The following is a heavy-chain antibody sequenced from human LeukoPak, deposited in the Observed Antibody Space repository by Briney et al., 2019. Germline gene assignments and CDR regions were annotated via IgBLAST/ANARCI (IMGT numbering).Heavy chain of an antibody. CDR2: TNHVGST. CDR1: GGSISSHY. J-gene: IGHJ4*02. Sequence: SETLSLTCTVSGGSISSHYWSWIRQPPGKGLQWVGYTNHVGSTDYNPSLKSRVTISIDPSKNQFSLKLSSVTAADTAVYYCARHYDGRGSGSYYEDYWGQGTLVIVSS. D-gene: IGHD1-26*01. V-gene: IGHV4-59*08. CDR3: ARHYDGRGSGSYYEDY.